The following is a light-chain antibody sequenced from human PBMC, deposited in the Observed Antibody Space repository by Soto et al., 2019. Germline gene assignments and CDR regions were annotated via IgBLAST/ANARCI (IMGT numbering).Light chain of an antibody. Sequence: EIVMTQSPGTLSVSPGERATLSCRASQSVSSNVAWYQQTPGQAPRLLIYGASTRATGIPARFSGSGSGTEFTLTISSLQAEDFAVYYCQQYNYWPPLTFGGGTKVEI. J-gene: IGKJ4*01. CDR2: GAS. CDR3: QQYNYWPPLT. V-gene: IGKV3-15*01. CDR1: QSVSSN.